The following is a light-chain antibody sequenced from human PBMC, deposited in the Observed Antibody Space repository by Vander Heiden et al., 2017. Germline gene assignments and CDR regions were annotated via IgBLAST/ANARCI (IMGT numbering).Light chain of an antibody. CDR3: SSYTSSSTSYV. CDR1: SSDVGGYNY. J-gene: IGLJ1*01. V-gene: IGLV2-14*01. Sequence: QSALTQPASVSGSPGQSHTISCTGASSDVGGYNYVYWYQQHPGKAPKLMIYDVSNRPSGVSNRFSGSKSGNTASLTISGLQAEDEADYYCSSYTSSSTSYVFGTGTKVTVL. CDR2: DVS.